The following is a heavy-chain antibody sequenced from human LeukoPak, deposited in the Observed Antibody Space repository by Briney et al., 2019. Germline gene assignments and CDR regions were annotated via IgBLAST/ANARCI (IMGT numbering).Heavy chain of an antibody. CDR1: GGTFSSYA. V-gene: IGHV1-69*05. Sequence: GASVKVSCKASGGTFSSYAISWVRQAPGQGLEWMGGIIPIFGTANYAQKFQGRVTITTDESTSTAYMELSSLRSEDTAVYYCARTVRITIFGVVTGWFDPWGQGTLVTVSS. CDR2: IIPIFGTA. D-gene: IGHD3-3*01. CDR3: ARTVRITIFGVVTGWFDP. J-gene: IGHJ5*02.